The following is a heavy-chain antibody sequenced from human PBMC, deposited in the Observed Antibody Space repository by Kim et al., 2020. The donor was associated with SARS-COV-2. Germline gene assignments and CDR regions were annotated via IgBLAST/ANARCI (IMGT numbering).Heavy chain of an antibody. CDR3: ARGEGYSGYDDPFDY. V-gene: IGHV5-51*01. D-gene: IGHD5-12*01. CDR2: IYPGDSDT. Sequence: GESLKISCKGSGYSFTSYWIGWVRQMPGKGLEWMGIIYPGDSDTRYSPSFQGQVTISADKSISTAYLQWSSLKASDTAMYYCARGEGYSGYDDPFDYWGQGTLVTVSS. J-gene: IGHJ4*02. CDR1: GYSFTSYW.